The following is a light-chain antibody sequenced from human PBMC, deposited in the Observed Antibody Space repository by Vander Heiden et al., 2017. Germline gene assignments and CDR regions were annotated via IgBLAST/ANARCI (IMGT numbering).Light chain of an antibody. J-gene: IGLJ3*02. CDR3: QSADSSGTWV. Sequence: SYALTPPPSVSVSPGQPARLTCSGDAVPKKYAYWYQQKPDQAPVLVIYKDSERPAGIPERFSGSSSGTTVTVTISGVQAEDEADYYCQSADSSGTWVFGGGTKLTVL. CDR1: AVPKKY. CDR2: KDS. V-gene: IGLV3-25*03.